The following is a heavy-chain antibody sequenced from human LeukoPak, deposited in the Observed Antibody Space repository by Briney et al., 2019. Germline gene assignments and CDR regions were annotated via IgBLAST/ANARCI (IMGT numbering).Heavy chain of an antibody. D-gene: IGHD2-2*01. J-gene: IGHJ4*02. Sequence: ASVKVSCKASGYTFTSYDIHWVRQATGQGLEWMGWINPDSDNTDYAQKFQARVTITRNTSISTAYMELSSLRSEDTAVYYCAIGVVGFDYWGQGTLVTVSS. CDR1: GYTFTSYD. CDR3: AIGVVGFDY. V-gene: IGHV1-8*01. CDR2: INPDSDNT.